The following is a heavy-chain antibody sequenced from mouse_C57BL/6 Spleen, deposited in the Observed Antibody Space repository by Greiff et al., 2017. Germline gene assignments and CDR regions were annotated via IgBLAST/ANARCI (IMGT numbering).Heavy chain of an antibody. D-gene: IGHD1-1*01. V-gene: IGHV1-82*01. CDR2: IYPGDGDT. J-gene: IGHJ1*03. Sequence: VQLQQSGPELVKPGASVKISCTASGYAFSSSWMNWVKQRPGTGLEWIGRIYPGDGDTNYNGKFKGKATLTADKSSSTAYMQLSSLTSEDSAVYFCAREDYGSSYGYFDVWGTGTTVTVSS. CDR3: AREDYGSSYGYFDV. CDR1: GYAFSSSW.